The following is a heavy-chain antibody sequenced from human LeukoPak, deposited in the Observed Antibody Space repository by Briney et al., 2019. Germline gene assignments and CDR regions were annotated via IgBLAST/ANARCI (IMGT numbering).Heavy chain of an antibody. D-gene: IGHD2-15*01. Sequence: GGSVRVSCTASGYTFTSYGISWVRQAPGQGLEWMGWISAYNGNTNYAQKLQGRVTMTTPTSTSTAYMDLRSLRSDDTAVYYCARVRYCSGGSCYWSSDYWGQGTLVTVSS. J-gene: IGHJ4*02. CDR3: ARVRYCSGGSCYWSSDY. V-gene: IGHV1-18*01. CDR2: ISAYNGNT. CDR1: GYTFTSYG.